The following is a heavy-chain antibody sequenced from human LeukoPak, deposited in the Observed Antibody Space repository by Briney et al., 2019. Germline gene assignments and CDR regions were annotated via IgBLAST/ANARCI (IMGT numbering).Heavy chain of an antibody. D-gene: IGHD5-24*01. V-gene: IGHV1-3*01. CDR1: GYTFTSYA. CDR3: AREGPMDDAFDI. Sequence: ASVKVSCKASGYTFTSYAMHWVRQAPGQRLEWMGWINAGNGNTKYSQKFQGRVTITRDTSASTAYMELSSLRSEDTAVYYCAREGPMDDAFDIWGQGTMVTVSS. J-gene: IGHJ3*02. CDR2: INAGNGNT.